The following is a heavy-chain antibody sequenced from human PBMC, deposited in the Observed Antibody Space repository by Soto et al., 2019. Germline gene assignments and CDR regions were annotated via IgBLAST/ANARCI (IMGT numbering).Heavy chain of an antibody. Sequence: QVQLQQWGAGLLKPSETLSLTCAAYGGSFSGYYWSWIRQPPGKGLEWIGEINHSGSTNYNPSLKSRVPISVDTSKNQFSLKLSSVTAADTAVYYGARAGYSSSWYHGPGNWFDPWGQGTLVTVSS. D-gene: IGHD6-13*01. V-gene: IGHV4-34*01. CDR3: ARAGYSSSWYHGPGNWFDP. J-gene: IGHJ5*02. CDR2: INHSGST. CDR1: GGSFSGYY.